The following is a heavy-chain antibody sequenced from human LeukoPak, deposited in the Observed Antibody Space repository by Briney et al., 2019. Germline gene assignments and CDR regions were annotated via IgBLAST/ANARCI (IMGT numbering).Heavy chain of an antibody. CDR3: AKERGTTYDYFDY. CDR1: GFTFSSYD. D-gene: IGHD4-17*01. CDR2: SGSGGST. Sequence: GGSLRLSCAVSGFTFSSYDMSWVRQAPGKGLEWVSGSGSGGSTYYADSVKGRFTISRDNSKNTLYLQMNSLRAEDTAVYYCAKERGTTYDYFDYWGQGTLVAVSS. J-gene: IGHJ4*02. V-gene: IGHV3-23*01.